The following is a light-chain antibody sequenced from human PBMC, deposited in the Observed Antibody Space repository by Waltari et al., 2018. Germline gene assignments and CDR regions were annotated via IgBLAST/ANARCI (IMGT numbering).Light chain of an antibody. CDR1: SSDVGRYNY. CDR2: EVS. V-gene: IGLV2-8*01. Sequence: QSALTQPPSASGSPGQSVTISCTGTSSDVGRYNYVSWYQQHPGKAPKLMIYEVSKRPSGVPARRPGSKSGNTASLTVSGLQAEDEADYYCSSYAGSNNVVFGGGTKLTVL. J-gene: IGLJ2*01. CDR3: SSYAGSNNVV.